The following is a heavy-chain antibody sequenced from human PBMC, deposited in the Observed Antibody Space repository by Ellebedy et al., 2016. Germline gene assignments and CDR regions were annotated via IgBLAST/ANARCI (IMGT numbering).Heavy chain of an antibody. D-gene: IGHD4-17*01. Sequence: SETLSLTCTVSGGSISSYYWSWIRQPPGKGLEWFGYIYYSGSTNYNPPLKSRVTISVDTSKNQFSLKLSSVTAADTAVYYCARTDYGDYFDYWGQGTLVTVSS. J-gene: IGHJ4*02. CDR1: GGSISSYY. CDR2: IYYSGST. V-gene: IGHV4-59*01. CDR3: ARTDYGDYFDY.